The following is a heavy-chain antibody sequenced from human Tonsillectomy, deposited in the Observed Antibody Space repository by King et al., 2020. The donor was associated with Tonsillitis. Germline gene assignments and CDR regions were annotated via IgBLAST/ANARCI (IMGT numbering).Heavy chain of an antibody. Sequence: VQLVESGGGLVQPGRSLRLSCTASGFTFGDYAMNWVRQAPGKGLEWVGFIRSKVYGGTTEYAASVKGRLTISRDDSKTIAYLQMNSLKTEDTAVYFCTRIITGTTPDYWGQGTLVTVSS. V-gene: IGHV3-49*04. CDR2: IRSKVYGGTT. J-gene: IGHJ4*02. CDR3: TRIITGTTPDY. D-gene: IGHD1-7*01. CDR1: GFTFGDYA.